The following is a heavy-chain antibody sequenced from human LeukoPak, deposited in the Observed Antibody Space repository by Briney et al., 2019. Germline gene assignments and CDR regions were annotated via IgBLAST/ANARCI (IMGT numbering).Heavy chain of an antibody. V-gene: IGHV4-59*12. CDR2: IYYSGST. CDR1: GGSISSYY. J-gene: IGHJ6*03. D-gene: IGHD6-13*01. CDR3: ASSSSSWFPYYYYYMDV. Sequence: SQTLSLTCTVSGGSISSYYWSWIRQPPGKGLEWIGYIYYSGSTNYNPSLKSRVTMSVDTSKNQFSLKLSSVTAADTAVYYCASSSSSWFPYYYYYMDVWGKGTTVTVSS.